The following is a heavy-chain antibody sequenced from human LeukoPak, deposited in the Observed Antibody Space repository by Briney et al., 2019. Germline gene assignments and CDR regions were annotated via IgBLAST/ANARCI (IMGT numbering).Heavy chain of an antibody. CDR2: IRYDGSNK. CDR1: GFTFSSYG. D-gene: IGHD3-22*01. Sequence: GGSLRLSCAASGFTFSSYGMHWVRQAPGKGLEWVAFIRYDGSNKYYADSVKGRFTISRDNSKNTLYLQMNSLRAEDTAVYYCARALADSSGAFDYWGQGTLVTVSS. J-gene: IGHJ4*02. V-gene: IGHV3-30*02. CDR3: ARALADSSGAFDY.